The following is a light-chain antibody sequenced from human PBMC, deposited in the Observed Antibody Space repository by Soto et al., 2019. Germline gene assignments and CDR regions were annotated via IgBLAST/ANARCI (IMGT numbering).Light chain of an antibody. CDR1: QSISSSF. V-gene: IGKV3-20*01. Sequence: EIVLTQSPGILSLSPGERASLSCGASQSISSSFLAWYQQKPGQAPRLLIYGASNRATGIPDRFSGSGSGTDYTLTISRLEPEDSAVYYCQQYGYSFWTFGQGTKVDIK. J-gene: IGKJ1*01. CDR3: QQYGYSFWT. CDR2: GAS.